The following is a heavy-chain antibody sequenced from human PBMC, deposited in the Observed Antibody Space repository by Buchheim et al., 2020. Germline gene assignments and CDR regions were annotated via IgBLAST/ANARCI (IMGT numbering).Heavy chain of an antibody. D-gene: IGHD6-6*01. CDR1: GDSINDRNW. CDR3: LREYSKSSGVRLDV. CDR2: IYHDVAT. Sequence: QVQLQESGPGLVLPSGTLSLTCGVSGDSINDRNWWSWVRQSPQKGLEWIAEIYHDVATHYNPSLRGRVTISVDKSNNQFFLKLKSVTAADTAIYYCLREYSKSSGVRLDVWGQG. V-gene: IGHV4-4*02. J-gene: IGHJ3*01.